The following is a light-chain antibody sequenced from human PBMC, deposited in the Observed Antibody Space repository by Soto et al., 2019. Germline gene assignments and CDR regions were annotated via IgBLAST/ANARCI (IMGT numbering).Light chain of an antibody. CDR3: QQADSFPT. Sequence: IHMTQSPSSLSASVGYRVTITCRASQSISSRLAWYQQKPGKAPQVLIYKASNLQSGVPSRFSGSGSGTEFTLTISSLQPDDFATYYCQQADSFPTFGGGTKVDIK. J-gene: IGKJ4*01. CDR2: KAS. CDR1: QSISSR. V-gene: IGKV1-5*03.